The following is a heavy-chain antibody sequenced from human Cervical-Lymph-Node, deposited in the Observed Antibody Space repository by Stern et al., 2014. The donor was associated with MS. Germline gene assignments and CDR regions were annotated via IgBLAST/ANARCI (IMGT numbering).Heavy chain of an antibody. V-gene: IGHV4-61*02. CDR3: ARSVWNDIYHYYSMDV. Sequence: QVQLQESGPGLVKPSQTLSLTCSVSGGSISSGSYYWGWIRQPAGGGPEWIGRIYPSGHPTYNPPLKCRVPISVDTSKTQFPLRVSSVTAADTAVYYCARSVWNDIYHYYSMDVWGQGTTVTVSS. D-gene: IGHD1-1*01. CDR2: IYPSGHP. J-gene: IGHJ6*02. CDR1: GGSISSGSYY.